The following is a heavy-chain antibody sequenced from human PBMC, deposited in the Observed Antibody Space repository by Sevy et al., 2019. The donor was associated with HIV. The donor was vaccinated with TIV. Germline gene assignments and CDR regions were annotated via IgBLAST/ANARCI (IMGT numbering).Heavy chain of an antibody. CDR3: ALAYSSGWYGG. CDR2: INHSGST. J-gene: IGHJ4*02. D-gene: IGHD6-19*01. V-gene: IGHV4-34*01. CDR1: GGSFSGYY. Sequence: SETLSLTCAVYGGSFSGYYWSWIRQPPGKGLEWTGEINHSGSTNYNPSLKSRVTISVDTSKNQFSLKLSSVTAADTAVYFCALAYSSGWYGGWGQGTLVTISS.